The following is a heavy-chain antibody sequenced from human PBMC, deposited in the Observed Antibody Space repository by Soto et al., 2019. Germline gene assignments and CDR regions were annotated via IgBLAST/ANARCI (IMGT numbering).Heavy chain of an antibody. CDR1: GFTFNNYW. CDR3: VTDRDYSKAY. D-gene: IGHD4-4*01. Sequence: GGSLRLSCAASGFTFNNYWMNWVRQAPGKGLEWVANIKGDGSDKHYVDSVKGRFTISRDNPKNSLFLQMNSLRAEDTAVYYCVTDRDYSKAYWGQGTLVTVSS. V-gene: IGHV3-7*01. J-gene: IGHJ4*02. CDR2: IKGDGSDK.